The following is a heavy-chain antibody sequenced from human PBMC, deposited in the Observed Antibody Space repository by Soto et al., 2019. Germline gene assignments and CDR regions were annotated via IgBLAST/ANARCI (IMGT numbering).Heavy chain of an antibody. D-gene: IGHD3-10*02. CDR3: ARYCNVWYLDS. V-gene: IGHV3-21*01. CDR2: ISSSSTYI. CDR1: GFNFSSYS. J-gene: IGHJ4*02. Sequence: GSLRLSCAASGFNFSSYSMNWVRQAPGKGLEWVSSISSSSTYIYYGDSVKGRFTISRDNAKNSLYLQMNSLRAEDTAVYYCARYCNVWYLDSWGQGTLVTVSS.